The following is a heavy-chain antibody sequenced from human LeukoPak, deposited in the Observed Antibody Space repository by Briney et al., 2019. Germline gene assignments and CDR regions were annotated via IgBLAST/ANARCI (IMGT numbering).Heavy chain of an antibody. J-gene: IGHJ4*02. CDR3: ARHFGEYSSGPSVDY. V-gene: IGHV5-51*01. D-gene: IGHD6-19*01. Sequence: GESLKISCKGSGYSFTSYWIGWVRQMPGKGLEWMGIIYPGDSDTRYSPSFQGQVTILADKSISTAYLQWSSLKASDTAMYYCARHFGEYSSGPSVDYWGQGTLVTVSS. CDR2: IYPGDSDT. CDR1: GYSFTSYW.